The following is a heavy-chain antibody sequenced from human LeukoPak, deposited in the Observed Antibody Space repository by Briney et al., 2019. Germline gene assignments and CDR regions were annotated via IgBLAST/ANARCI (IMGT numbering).Heavy chain of an antibody. CDR1: GFTFSSYA. V-gene: IGHV3-23*01. CDR2: ISGSGGST. CDR3: AKDPGVIAVAGLYYYYGMDV. Sequence: PGGFLRLSCAASGFTFSSYAMTWVRQAPGKGLEWVSAISGSGGSTYYADSVKGRFTISRDNSKNTLYLQMNSLRAEDTAVYYCAKDPGVIAVAGLYYYYGMDVWGQGTTVTVSS. J-gene: IGHJ6*02. D-gene: IGHD6-19*01.